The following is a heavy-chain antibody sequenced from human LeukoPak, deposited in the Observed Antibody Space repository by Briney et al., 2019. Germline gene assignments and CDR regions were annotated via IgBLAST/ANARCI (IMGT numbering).Heavy chain of an antibody. CDR1: GYTFTSYD. CDR2: MNPNSGNT. D-gene: IGHD6-13*01. J-gene: IGHJ6*03. CDR3: ARTVRGIAAAGWFYYYMDV. V-gene: IGHV1-8*03. Sequence: ASVKVSCKASGYTFTSYDINWVRQATGQGLEWMGWMNPNSGNTGYAQKFQGRVTITRNTSISTAYMELSSLRSEDTAVYYCARTVRGIAAAGWFYYYMDVWGKGTTVTVSS.